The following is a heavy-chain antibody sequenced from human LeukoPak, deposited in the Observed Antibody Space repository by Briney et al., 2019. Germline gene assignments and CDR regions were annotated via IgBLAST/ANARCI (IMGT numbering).Heavy chain of an antibody. CDR3: ARVRYDSSGYYSIFDS. J-gene: IGHJ4*02. Sequence: GGSLRLSCAASGFTFSSYEMNWVRQAPGKGLEWVSYISSSGSTIYYADSVKGRFTISRDNAKNSLYLQMNSLRAEDTAVYYCARVRYDSSGYYSIFDSWGQGTLVTVSS. CDR1: GFTFSSYE. CDR2: ISSSGSTI. D-gene: IGHD3-22*01. V-gene: IGHV3-48*03.